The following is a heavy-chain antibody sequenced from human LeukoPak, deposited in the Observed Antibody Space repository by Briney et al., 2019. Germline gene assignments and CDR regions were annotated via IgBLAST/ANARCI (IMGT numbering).Heavy chain of an antibody. CDR2: ISGSGGSA. CDR1: GFTFSSYA. J-gene: IGHJ6*02. CDR3: AKDLRDRQVRFGPNYGMDV. V-gene: IGHV3-23*01. Sequence: GRSLRLSCAASGFTFSSYAMSWVRQAPGKGLEWVSAISGSGGSAYYADSVKGRFTISRDDSKNTLYLQMNSLRTEDTAVYYCAKDLRDRQVRFGPNYGMDVWGQGTTVTVSS. D-gene: IGHD3-10*01.